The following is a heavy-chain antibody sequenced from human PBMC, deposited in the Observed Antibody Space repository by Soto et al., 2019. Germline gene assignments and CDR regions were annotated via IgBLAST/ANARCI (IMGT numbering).Heavy chain of an antibody. Sequence: GGSLRLSCAATGFTFSSYHLSWVRQAPGKGLEWVSVISGGGDITYYADSVKGRFTISRGNSKNTLYLQMNSLRVDDTAVYFCAKAACGTSSCPYDFWGQGTLVTVSS. J-gene: IGHJ4*02. CDR1: GFTFSSYH. CDR2: ISGGGDIT. V-gene: IGHV3-23*01. CDR3: AKAACGTSSCPYDF. D-gene: IGHD2-21*01.